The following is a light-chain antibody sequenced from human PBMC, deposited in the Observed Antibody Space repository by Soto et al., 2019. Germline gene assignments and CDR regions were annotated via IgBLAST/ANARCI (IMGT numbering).Light chain of an antibody. Sequence: DIQMTQSPSSLSASVGDRVTITCRARQGISNYVAWYQQKPGKVPKLLIYAASTLQSGVPSRFSGSGSGTDFTLTISSLQPEDVATYYCQKYNSASRAFGPGTKVDIK. CDR2: AAS. CDR1: QGISNY. J-gene: IGKJ3*01. CDR3: QKYNSASRA. V-gene: IGKV1-27*01.